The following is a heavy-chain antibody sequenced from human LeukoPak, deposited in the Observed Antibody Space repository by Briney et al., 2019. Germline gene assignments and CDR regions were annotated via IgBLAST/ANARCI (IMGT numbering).Heavy chain of an antibody. CDR3: ARIVGAAFDY. V-gene: IGHV4-39*07. Sequence: PSETLSLTCTVSGGSISSSNYYWGWIRQPPGKGLEWIGSIYYSGSTYYSPSLKSRVTMSVDTSKNQFSLKLSSVTAADTAVYYCARIVGAAFDYWGQGTLVTVSS. J-gene: IGHJ4*02. CDR2: IYYSGST. CDR1: GGSISSSNYY. D-gene: IGHD1-26*01.